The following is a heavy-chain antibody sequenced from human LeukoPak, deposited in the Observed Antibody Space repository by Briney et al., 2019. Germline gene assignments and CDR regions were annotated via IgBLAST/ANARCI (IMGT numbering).Heavy chain of an antibody. D-gene: IGHD3-10*01. V-gene: IGHV3-7*01. CDR3: ARVMLLWFGEVQGMDV. Sequence: PGGSLRLSCAASGFTFSSYWMGWVRQAPGKGLEWVANIKQDGSEKYYVDSVKGRFTISRDNAKNSLYLQMNSLRAEDTAVYYCARVMLLWFGEVQGMDVWGQGTTVTVSS. CDR2: IKQDGSEK. CDR1: GFTFSSYW. J-gene: IGHJ6*02.